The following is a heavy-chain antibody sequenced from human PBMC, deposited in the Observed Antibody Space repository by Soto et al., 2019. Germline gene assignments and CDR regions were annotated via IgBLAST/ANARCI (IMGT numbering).Heavy chain of an antibody. Sequence: ASVKVSCKASGYTFTSYDINWVRQATGQGLEWMGWMNPNSGNTGYAQKFQGRVTMTRNTSISTAYMELSSLRSEDTAVYYCARGRGYYGSGSYEGNDYWGQGTLVTVSS. CDR1: GYTFTSYD. V-gene: IGHV1-8*01. D-gene: IGHD3-10*01. J-gene: IGHJ4*02. CDR2: MNPNSGNT. CDR3: ARGRGYYGSGSYEGNDY.